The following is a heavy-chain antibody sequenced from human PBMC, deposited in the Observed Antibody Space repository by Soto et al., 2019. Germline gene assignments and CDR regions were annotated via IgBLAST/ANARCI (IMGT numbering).Heavy chain of an antibody. V-gene: IGHV3-30-3*01. J-gene: IGHJ5*02. D-gene: IGHD3-10*01. CDR2: ISYDGSNK. Sequence: GGSLRLSCAASGFTFSSYAMHWVRQAPGKGLEWVAVISYDGSNKYYADSVKGRFTISRDNSKNTLYLQMNSLRAEDTAVYYCARPTSSVGQPTWVDPWGQGTLVTVSS. CDR1: GFTFSSYA. CDR3: ARPTSSVGQPTWVDP.